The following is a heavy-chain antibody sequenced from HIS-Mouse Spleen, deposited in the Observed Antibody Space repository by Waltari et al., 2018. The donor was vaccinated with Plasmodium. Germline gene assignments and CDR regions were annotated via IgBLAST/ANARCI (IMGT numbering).Heavy chain of an antibody. D-gene: IGHD7-27*01. CDR3: AKSSKGTGDLWDY. J-gene: IGHJ4*02. Sequence: EAQRLEYEGGLVQPGGSLRLSCAASGFTFSSYAMSLVRQARGKGREWVSAIRGSGGSTYYADSVKGRFTISRDNSKNTLYLQMNSLRAEDTAVYYCAKSSKGTGDLWDYWGQGTLVTVSS. V-gene: IGHV3-23*01. CDR1: GFTFSSYA. CDR2: IRGSGGST.